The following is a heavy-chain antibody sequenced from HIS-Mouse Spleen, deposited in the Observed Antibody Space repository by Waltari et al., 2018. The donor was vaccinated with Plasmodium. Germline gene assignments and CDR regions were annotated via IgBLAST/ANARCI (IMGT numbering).Heavy chain of an antibody. CDR2: ISYDGSNK. CDR3: AKILSYSSSPEDY. J-gene: IGHJ4*02. CDR1: GFTFRSSG. Sequence: QVQLVESGGGVVEPGRSLRLSCSASGFTFRSSGMHWVRQATGKGLEWVAVISYDGSNKYEADSVKGRFTISRDNSKNTLYLQMNSLRAEDTAVYYCAKILSYSSSPEDYWGQGTLVTVSS. D-gene: IGHD6-6*01. V-gene: IGHV3-30*18.